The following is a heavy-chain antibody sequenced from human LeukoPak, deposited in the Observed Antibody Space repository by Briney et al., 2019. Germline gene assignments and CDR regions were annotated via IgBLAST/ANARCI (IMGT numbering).Heavy chain of an antibody. J-gene: IGHJ4*02. CDR2: ISYDGSNK. CDR3: AKDRGLGTSWFDY. CDR1: GFTFSSSG. Sequence: PGRSLRLSCAASGFTFSSSGMHWDRQAPGKGLEWVAVISYDGSNKYYADSVKGRFTISRDNSKNTLYLQMTSLRVEDTAVYYCAKDRGLGTSWFDYWGQGSLVTVSA. V-gene: IGHV3-30*18. D-gene: IGHD6-6*01.